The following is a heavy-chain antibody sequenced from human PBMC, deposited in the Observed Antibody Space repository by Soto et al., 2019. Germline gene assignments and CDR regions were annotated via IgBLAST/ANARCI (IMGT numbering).Heavy chain of an antibody. CDR2: ISGSGSST. J-gene: IGHJ4*02. V-gene: IGHV3-23*01. D-gene: IGHD6-19*01. CDR3: AKEYEYSSGWERIDY. Sequence: EVQLLESGGGLVQPGGSLKLSCAASGFTFSSYAMSWVRQAPGKGLEWVSAISGSGSSTYYADSVKGRFTISRDNSKNTLYLQMNSLRAEDTAVYYCAKEYEYSSGWERIDYWGQGTLVTVSS. CDR1: GFTFSSYA.